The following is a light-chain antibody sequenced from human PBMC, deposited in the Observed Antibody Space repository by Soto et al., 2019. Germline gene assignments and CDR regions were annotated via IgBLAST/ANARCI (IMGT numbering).Light chain of an antibody. Sequence: DIVMTQSPDSLAVSLGERATINCKSSQSVLYTSTNKNYLAWYQQKPGQPPKLLISWASTRESGVPDRFSGSGSGTDFTLTISSLQAEDVAVYYCQHYYSTLTWTFGQGTKVEIK. J-gene: IGKJ1*01. CDR2: WAS. V-gene: IGKV4-1*01. CDR3: QHYYSTLTWT. CDR1: QSVLYTSTNKNY.